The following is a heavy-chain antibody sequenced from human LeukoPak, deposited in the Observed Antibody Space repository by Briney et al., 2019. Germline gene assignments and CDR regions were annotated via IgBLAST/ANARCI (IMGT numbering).Heavy chain of an antibody. CDR2: ISYNGINE. V-gene: IGHV3-30*03. D-gene: IGHD6-13*01. Sequence: GGSLRLSCAASGFSFSDYTMHWVGQAPGKGLEWMAVISYNGINEYYADSVKGRFTISRDNSKNTLYLQMNSLRAEDTAVYYCARGGRTGQLEYYYYYMDVWGKGTTVTVSS. CDR3: ARGGRTGQLEYYYYYMDV. J-gene: IGHJ6*03. CDR1: GFSFSDYT.